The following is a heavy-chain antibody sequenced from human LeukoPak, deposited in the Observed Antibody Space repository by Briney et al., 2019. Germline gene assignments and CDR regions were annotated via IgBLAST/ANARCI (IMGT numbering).Heavy chain of an antibody. V-gene: IGHV1-8*02. CDR3: ARPNYGSGSYDFDY. CDR1: GYSFTSYW. J-gene: IGHJ4*02. D-gene: IGHD3-10*01. Sequence: GESLKISCKGSGYSFTSYWIGWVRQATGQGLEWMGWMNPNSGNTGYAQKFQGGVTMTRNTSISTAYMELSSLRSEDTAVYYCARPNYGSGSYDFDYWGQGTLVTVSS. CDR2: MNPNSGNT.